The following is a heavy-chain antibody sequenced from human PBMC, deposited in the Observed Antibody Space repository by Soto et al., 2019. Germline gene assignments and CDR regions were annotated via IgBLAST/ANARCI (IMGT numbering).Heavy chain of an antibody. V-gene: IGHV3-21*01. CDR1: GFTFSSYS. CDR2: ISSSSSYI. J-gene: IGHJ6*02. Sequence: GGSLRLSCAASGFTFSSYSMNWVRQAPGKGLEWVSSISSSSSYIYYADSVKGRFTISRDNAKNSLYLQMNSLRAEDTAVYYCASVVAVYYYYGMDVWGQGTTVTVSS. CDR3: ASVVAVYYYYGMDV. D-gene: IGHD2-15*01.